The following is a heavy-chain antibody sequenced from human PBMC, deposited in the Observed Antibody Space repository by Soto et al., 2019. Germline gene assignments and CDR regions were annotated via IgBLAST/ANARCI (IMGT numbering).Heavy chain of an antibody. D-gene: IGHD4-17*01. V-gene: IGHV3-7*01. J-gene: IGHJ4*02. Sequence: EVQLVESGGGLVQPGGSLRLSCAPSGFTFSSFWMSWVRQAPGKGLEWVANIKPDGREKNYVDSVKCRFTISRDNAKNSLYLQMNSLRAEDTAGYYCARRPYGDYGDYFDYLGQGTLVTVAS. CDR3: ARRPYGDYGDYFDY. CDR2: IKPDGREK. CDR1: GFTFSSFW.